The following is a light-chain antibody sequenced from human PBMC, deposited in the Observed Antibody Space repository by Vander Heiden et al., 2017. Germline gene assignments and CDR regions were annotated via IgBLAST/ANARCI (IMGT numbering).Light chain of an antibody. V-gene: IGKV4-1*01. CDR2: WAS. CDR3: QQYYSTPQPT. Sequence: DIVMTQSPDYLAVSLGERATINCKSSQSVLYSSNNKNYLAWYQQKPGQPPKLLIYWASTRESGVPDRFSGSGSGTDFTLTISSLQAEDVAVYYCQQYYSTPQPTFGQGTKLEIK. CDR1: QSVLYSSNNKNY. J-gene: IGKJ2*01.